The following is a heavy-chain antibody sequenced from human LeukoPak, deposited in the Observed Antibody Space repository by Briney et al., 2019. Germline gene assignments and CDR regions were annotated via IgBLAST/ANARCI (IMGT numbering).Heavy chain of an antibody. CDR1: GFSLRNYW. V-gene: IGHV3-7*01. CDR2: INPDGSGK. CDR3: ARGGHRQKEF. Sequence: GGSLRLSCAASGFSLRNYWMTWVRQSPGKGLEWVAIINPDGSGKYSVDSVKGRFTISRDNAKNSLYLQMSSLRAEDPAAYYCARGGHRQKEFWGQGTLVTVSS. D-gene: IGHD3-10*01. J-gene: IGHJ4*02.